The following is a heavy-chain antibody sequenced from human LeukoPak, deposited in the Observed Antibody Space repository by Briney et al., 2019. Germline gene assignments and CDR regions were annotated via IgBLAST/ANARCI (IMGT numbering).Heavy chain of an antibody. Sequence: ASVKVSCKASGYTFTSYGISWVRQAPGQGLEWMGWISAYNGNTNYAQKLQGRVSMTTDTSTSTAYMELRSLRSDDTAVYYCARVGLYYPHSLSVLKNDMDVWGQGTTVTVSS. D-gene: IGHD3-22*01. J-gene: IGHJ6*02. CDR1: GYTFTSYG. CDR2: ISAYNGNT. V-gene: IGHV1-18*01. CDR3: ARVGLYYPHSLSVLKNDMDV.